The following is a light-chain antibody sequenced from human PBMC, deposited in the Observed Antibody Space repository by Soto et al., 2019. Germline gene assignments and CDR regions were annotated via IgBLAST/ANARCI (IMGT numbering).Light chain of an antibody. V-gene: IGKV1-39*01. CDR2: AAS. CDR1: QGISSY. Sequence: DVQMTQSPSSLSASVGDRVTITCRASQGISSYLAWYQQKPGKAPKLLIYAASSLQSGVPSRFSGSGSGTDFTLTISSLQPEDFATYYCQQSYSTPRGITFGQGTRLEIK. J-gene: IGKJ5*01. CDR3: QQSYSTPRGIT.